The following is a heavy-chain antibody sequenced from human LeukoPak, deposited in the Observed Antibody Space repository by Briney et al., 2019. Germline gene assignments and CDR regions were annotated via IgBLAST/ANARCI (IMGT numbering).Heavy chain of an antibody. CDR3: ARDRITVTGSTWFDP. D-gene: IGHD6-19*01. CDR2: ITSSGTTI. Sequence: GSLRLSCAASGFTFSNYEMNWVRQAPGKGLEWLSYITSSGTTIYYADSVKGRFTISRDNAKNSLYLQMNSLTAEDTAVYYCARDRITVTGSTWFDPWGQGTLVTVSS. J-gene: IGHJ5*02. CDR1: GFTFSNYE. V-gene: IGHV3-48*03.